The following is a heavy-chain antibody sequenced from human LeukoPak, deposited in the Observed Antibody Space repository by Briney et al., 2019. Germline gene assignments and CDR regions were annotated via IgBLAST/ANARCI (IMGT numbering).Heavy chain of an antibody. Sequence: PSETLSLTCIVSGGSISGYYWTWIRQPPGKGLQWVGFIHSIGRSEYNPSLESRVTISVDTSKNQFSLNLSSVTAADTAVYYCARVRPGSGGYYSLDVWGQGTTVTVSS. CDR3: ARVRPGSGGYYSLDV. J-gene: IGHJ6*02. V-gene: IGHV4-59*08. CDR2: IHSIGRS. CDR1: GGSISGYY. D-gene: IGHD3-3*01.